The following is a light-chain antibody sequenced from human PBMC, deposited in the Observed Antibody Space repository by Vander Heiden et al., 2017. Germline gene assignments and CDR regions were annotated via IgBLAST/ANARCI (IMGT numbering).Light chain of an antibody. J-gene: IGKJ2*01. CDR1: QSVSSN. CDR2: GAS. Sequence: EIVMTQSPATLSVSPGERATLSCRASQSVSSNLAWYQQKPGQAPRLLIYGASTRATGIPARFSGSGYGTEFTLTISSRQSEDFAVYYCQQYNNWPLGTFGQGTKLEIK. V-gene: IGKV3-15*01. CDR3: QQYNNWPLGT.